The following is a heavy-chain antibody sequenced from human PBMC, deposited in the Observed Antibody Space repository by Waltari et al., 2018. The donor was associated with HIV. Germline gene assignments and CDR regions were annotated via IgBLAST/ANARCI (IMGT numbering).Heavy chain of an antibody. D-gene: IGHD2-8*01. V-gene: IGHV4-34*01. J-gene: IGHJ4*02. CDR2: INHRGST. Sequence: QVQLQQWGAGLLKPSETLSLTCAVYGGSFSGYYWSWIRQPPGKGLEWIGEINHRGSTNYNPSLKSRVTMSVDTSKNQFSLKLSSVTAADTTVYYCARVRSRKPTKGIDYWGQGTLVTVSS. CDR3: ARVRSRKPTKGIDY. CDR1: GGSFSGYY.